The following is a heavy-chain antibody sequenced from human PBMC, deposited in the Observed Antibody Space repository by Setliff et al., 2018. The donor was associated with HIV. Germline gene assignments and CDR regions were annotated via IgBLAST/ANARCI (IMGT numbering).Heavy chain of an antibody. CDR1: GGSISSYY. CDR3: ARGDYDILNFSCYYFDY. V-gene: IGHV4-59*08. D-gene: IGHD3-9*01. J-gene: IGHJ4*02. CDR2: IYYSGST. Sequence: PSETLSLTCTVSGGSISSYYWSWIRQPPGKGLEWIGYIYYSGSTNYNPSLKSRVTISVDTSKNQFSLKLSSVTAADTAVYYCARGDYDILNFSCYYFDYWGQGTLVTVSS.